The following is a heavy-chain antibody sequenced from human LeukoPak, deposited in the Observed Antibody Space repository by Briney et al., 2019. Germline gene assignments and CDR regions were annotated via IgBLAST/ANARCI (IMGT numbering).Heavy chain of an antibody. CDR3: ARVGGYCSSTSCSIDY. CDR2: INPSGGST. Sequence: GASVKVSCKASGYTFTSYYMHWVRQAPGQVLEWMGIINPSGGSTSYAQKFQGRVTMTRDTSTSTVYMELSSLRSEDTAVYYCARVGGYCSSTSCSIDYWGQGTLVTVSS. CDR1: GYTFTSYY. V-gene: IGHV1-46*01. J-gene: IGHJ4*02. D-gene: IGHD2-2*01.